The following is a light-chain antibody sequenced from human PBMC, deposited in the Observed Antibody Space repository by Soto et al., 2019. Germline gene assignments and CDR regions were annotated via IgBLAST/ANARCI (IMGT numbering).Light chain of an antibody. CDR2: AAS. CDR3: QQSYSTPRT. V-gene: IGKV1-39*01. J-gene: IGKJ4*01. CDR1: QSISSN. Sequence: DIQMTQSPSSLSASVGDRVTITCRASQSISSNLNWYQQKPGKAPKLLIYAASTLQSGVPSRFSGSGSGTDFTLTISSLQPEDFATYYCQQSYSTPRTFGGGTKVAIK.